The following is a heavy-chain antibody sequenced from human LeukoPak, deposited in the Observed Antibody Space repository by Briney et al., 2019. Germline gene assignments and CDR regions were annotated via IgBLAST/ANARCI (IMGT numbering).Heavy chain of an antibody. J-gene: IGHJ4*02. CDR3: AKAQLLRRAYDY. CDR1: GFTFSSYG. V-gene: IGHV3-23*01. Sequence: GGSLRLSCAASGFTFSSYGMSWVRQAPGKGLEWVSAISGSGGSTYSAGSVKGRFTISRDNSKNTLYLQMNSLRAEDTAVYYCAKAQLLRRAYDYWGQGTLVTVSS. CDR2: ISGSGGST. D-gene: IGHD1-1*01.